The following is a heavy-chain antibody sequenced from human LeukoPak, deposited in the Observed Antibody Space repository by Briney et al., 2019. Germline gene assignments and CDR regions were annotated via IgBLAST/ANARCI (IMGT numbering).Heavy chain of an antibody. J-gene: IGHJ4*02. Sequence: SETLSLTCAVYGGSFSGYYWSWTRQPPGKGLEWIGEINHSGSTNYNPSLKSRVTISVDTSKNQFSLKLSSVTAADTAVYYCARAAGDTAMVSGIDYWGQGTLVTVSS. V-gene: IGHV4-34*01. CDR2: INHSGST. CDR3: ARAAGDTAMVSGIDY. CDR1: GGSFSGYY. D-gene: IGHD5-18*01.